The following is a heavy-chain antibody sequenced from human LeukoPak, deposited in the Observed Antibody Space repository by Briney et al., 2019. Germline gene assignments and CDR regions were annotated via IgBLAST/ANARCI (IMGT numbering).Heavy chain of an antibody. V-gene: IGHV4-59*02. D-gene: IGHD1-26*01. Sequence: PSETLSLTCTVSGGSVYTYYWGWIRQPPGKGLETIGYIYDMGSTNYSPSLKSRVSISIDTSKNQFSLRLDSVTAADTAVYYCARVGGSNHYYYGMDVWGQGTTVTVSS. CDR1: GGSVYTYY. CDR2: IYDMGST. CDR3: ARVGGSNHYYYGMDV. J-gene: IGHJ6*02.